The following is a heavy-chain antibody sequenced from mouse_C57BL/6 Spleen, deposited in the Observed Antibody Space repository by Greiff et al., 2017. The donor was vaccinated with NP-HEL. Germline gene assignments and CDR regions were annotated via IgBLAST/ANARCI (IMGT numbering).Heavy chain of an antibody. CDR3: ARGDYFDY. CDR2: ISDGGSYT. Sequence: EVQVVESGGGLVKPGGSLKLSCAASGFTFSSYAMSWVRQTPEKRLEWVATISDGGSYTYYPDNVKGRFTISRDNAKNNLYLQMSHLKSEDTAMYYCARGDYFDYWGQSTTLTVSS. V-gene: IGHV5-4*01. J-gene: IGHJ2*01. CDR1: GFTFSSYA.